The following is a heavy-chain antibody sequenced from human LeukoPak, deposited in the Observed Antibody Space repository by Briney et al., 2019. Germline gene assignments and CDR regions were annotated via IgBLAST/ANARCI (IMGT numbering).Heavy chain of an antibody. CDR1: SGSISSYY. J-gene: IGHJ4*02. V-gene: IGHV4-4*07. D-gene: IGHD6-6*01. CDR2: IYTSEST. Sequence: SETLSLTCTVSSGSISSYYWSWIRQPAGKGLEWIGRIYTSESTNYNPSLKSRVTMSVDTSKNQFSLKLSSVTAADTAVYYCARDLGIAARPDYWGQGTLVTVSS. CDR3: ARDLGIAARPDY.